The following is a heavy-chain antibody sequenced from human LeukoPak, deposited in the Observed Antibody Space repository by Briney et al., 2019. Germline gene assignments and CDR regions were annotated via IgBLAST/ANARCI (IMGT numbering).Heavy chain of an antibody. CDR2: IIPIFGTA. D-gene: IGHD1-26*01. V-gene: IGHV1-69*05. J-gene: IGHJ4*02. CDR3: ARNMDIVGATYDFDY. CDR1: GGTFSSYA. Sequence: SVKVSCKASGGTFSSYAISWVRQAPGQGLEWMGGIIPIFGTANYAQKFQGRVTMTRDTSTSTVYMELSSLRSEDTAVYYCARNMDIVGATYDFDYWGQGTLVTVSS.